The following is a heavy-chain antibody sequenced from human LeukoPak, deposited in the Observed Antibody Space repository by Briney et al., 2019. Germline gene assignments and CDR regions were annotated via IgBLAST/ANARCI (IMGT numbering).Heavy chain of an antibody. Sequence: GGSLRLSCAASGFTFSSYGMHWVRQAPGKGLEWVAVISYDGSNKYYADSVKGRFTISRDNSKNTLYLQMNSLRAEDTAVYYCAKDLEYSYGLSGYFDYWGQGTLVTVSS. D-gene: IGHD5-18*01. CDR2: ISYDGSNK. J-gene: IGHJ4*02. CDR1: GFTFSSYG. CDR3: AKDLEYSYGLSGYFDY. V-gene: IGHV3-30*18.